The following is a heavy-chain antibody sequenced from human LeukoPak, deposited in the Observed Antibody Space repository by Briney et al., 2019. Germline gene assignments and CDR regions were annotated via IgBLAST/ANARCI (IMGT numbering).Heavy chain of an antibody. J-gene: IGHJ5*02. Sequence: SETLSLTCTVSGGSISSGSYYWSWIRQPAGKGLEWIGRIYTSGSTNYNPSLKSRVTISVDTSKNQFSLKLSSVTAADTAVYYCARDQDDYSNYGWFDPWGQGTLVTVSS. CDR1: GGSISSGSYY. D-gene: IGHD4-11*01. CDR3: ARDQDDYSNYGWFDP. V-gene: IGHV4-61*02. CDR2: IYTSGST.